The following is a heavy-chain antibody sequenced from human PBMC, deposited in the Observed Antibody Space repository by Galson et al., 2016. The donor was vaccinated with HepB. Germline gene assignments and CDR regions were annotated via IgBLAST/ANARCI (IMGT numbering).Heavy chain of an antibody. D-gene: IGHD2-21*02. Sequence: SLRLSCAVSGFTFSTYAMSWIRQAPGKGLEWVSGISSSGRTYYGDSVKGRFTNSRDHTHYTLFLQMNSLRAEETAVYHCAKEAYCGGDCWVFFDYWGQGDLVTVSS. CDR1: GFTFSTYA. J-gene: IGHJ4*02. V-gene: IGHV3-23*01. CDR2: ISSSGRT. CDR3: AKEAYCGGDCWVFFDY.